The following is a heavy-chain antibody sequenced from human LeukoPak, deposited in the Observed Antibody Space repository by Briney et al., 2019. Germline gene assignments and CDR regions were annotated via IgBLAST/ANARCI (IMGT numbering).Heavy chain of an antibody. CDR2: IIPILGIA. Sequence: GASVKVSCKASGGTFSSYAISWVRQAPGQGLEWMGRIIPILGIANYAQKFQGGVTITADNSTSTAYMELNSLRSEDTAVYYCARARVDTMASWTAFDIWGQGTMVTVSS. CDR1: GGTFSSYA. J-gene: IGHJ3*02. V-gene: IGHV1-69*04. D-gene: IGHD5-18*01. CDR3: ARARVDTMASWTAFDI.